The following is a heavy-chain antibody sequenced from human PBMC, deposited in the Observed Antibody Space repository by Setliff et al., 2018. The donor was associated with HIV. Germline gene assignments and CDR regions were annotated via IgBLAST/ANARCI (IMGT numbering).Heavy chain of an antibody. J-gene: IGHJ3*02. CDR3: VRSGFLGDFDI. Sequence: GGSLRLSCAASGFTFSSYLMHWVRQTPGKGLVWVSRIKTAASVTSYADSVKGRFTISRDNAKNTLYLQMNSLTAEDTAVYYCVRSGFLGDFDIWGLGTTVTVSS. D-gene: IGHD3-16*01. CDR1: GFTFSSYL. V-gene: IGHV3-74*01. CDR2: IKTAASVT.